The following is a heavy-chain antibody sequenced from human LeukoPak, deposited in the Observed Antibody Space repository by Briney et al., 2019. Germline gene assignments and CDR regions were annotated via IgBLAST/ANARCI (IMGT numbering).Heavy chain of an antibody. D-gene: IGHD6-13*01. Sequence: GGSLRLSCAASGFTFDDYAMHWVRQAPGKGQEWVSGISWNSGSIGYADSVKGRFTISRDNAKNSLYLQMNSLRAEDTALYYCAKDFGSGIAAGIDYWGQGTLVTVSS. CDR2: ISWNSGSI. J-gene: IGHJ4*02. V-gene: IGHV3-9*01. CDR3: AKDFGSGIAAGIDY. CDR1: GFTFDDYA.